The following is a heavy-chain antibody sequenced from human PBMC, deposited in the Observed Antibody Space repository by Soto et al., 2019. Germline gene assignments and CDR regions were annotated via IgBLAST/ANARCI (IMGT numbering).Heavy chain of an antibody. CDR3: ARPNSSGYYDY. CDR2: IYYSGST. J-gene: IGHJ4*02. CDR1: GGSISISSYY. D-gene: IGHD3-22*01. V-gene: IGHV4-39*01. Sequence: SETLSLTCTVSGGSISISSYYWGCIRQPPGKGLEWIGSIYYSGSTYYNPSLKSRVTISVDTSKNQFSLKLSSVTAADTAVYYCARPNSSGYYDYWGQGTLVTVSS.